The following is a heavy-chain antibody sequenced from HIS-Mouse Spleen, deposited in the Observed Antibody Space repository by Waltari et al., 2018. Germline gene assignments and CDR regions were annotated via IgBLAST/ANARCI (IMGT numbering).Heavy chain of an antibody. Sequence: EVQLVESGGGLVQPGRSLGLSCAASGFTFDDYAMNWVRQAPGKGLEWVSGISWNSGSIGYADSVKGRFTISRDNAKNSLYLQMNSLRAEDTALYYCAKGLTAGFDYWGQGTLVTVSS. D-gene: IGHD7-27*01. J-gene: IGHJ4*02. CDR3: AKGLTAGFDY. V-gene: IGHV3-9*01. CDR1: GFTFDDYA. CDR2: ISWNSGSI.